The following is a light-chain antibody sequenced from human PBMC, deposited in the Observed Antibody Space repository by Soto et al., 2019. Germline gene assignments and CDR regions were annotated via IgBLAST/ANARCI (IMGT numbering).Light chain of an antibody. CDR1: QSVLYDSNNKNY. CDR2: WAS. V-gene: IGKV4-1*01. Sequence: DIVLTQSPDSLAVSLGERATINCKSSQSVLYDSNNKNYLAWYQQKPGQPPKLLISWASTRESGVPARFSGSGSGTDFTLTISSLQAEDVAVYYCQQYYSYPWTFGRGTKVEIK. CDR3: QQYYSYPWT. J-gene: IGKJ1*01.